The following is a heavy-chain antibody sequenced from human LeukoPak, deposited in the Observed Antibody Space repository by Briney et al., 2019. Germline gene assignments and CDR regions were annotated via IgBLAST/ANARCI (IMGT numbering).Heavy chain of an antibody. CDR3: ARSPGIAAAGFDY. J-gene: IGHJ4*02. Sequence: SETLSLTCTVSGGSISSYYWSWIRQPPGKGLDWIGYIYYSGSTNYNPSLKSRVTISVDTSKNQFSLKLSSVTAADTAVYYCARSPGIAAAGFDYWGQGTLVTVSS. D-gene: IGHD6-13*01. CDR1: GGSISSYY. CDR2: IYYSGST. V-gene: IGHV4-59*01.